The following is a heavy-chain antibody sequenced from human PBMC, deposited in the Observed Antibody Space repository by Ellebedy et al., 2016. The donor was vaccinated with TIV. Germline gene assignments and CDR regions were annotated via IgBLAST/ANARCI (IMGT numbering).Heavy chain of an antibody. D-gene: IGHD3-22*01. V-gene: IGHV4-39*01. CDR3: ASNPSDPIVVVLTNYFDQ. CDR2: INDSGRT. CDR1: GGSFSSSRYY. J-gene: IGHJ4*02. Sequence: MPSETLSLTCTVSGGSFSSSRYYWGWVRQPPGTSLEWIGNINDSGRTYYNPSLKSRVTISVDTSKNQFSLKLSSVTAADTAVYYCASNPSDPIVVVLTNYFDQWGQGILVTVSS.